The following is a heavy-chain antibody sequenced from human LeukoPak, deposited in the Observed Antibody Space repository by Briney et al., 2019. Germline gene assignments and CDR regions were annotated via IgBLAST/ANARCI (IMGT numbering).Heavy chain of an antibody. CDR3: ARDLGTIFGEVD. V-gene: IGHV1-69*06. CDR1: GYTFTSYG. CDR2: IIPAIGPP. Sequence: ASVKVSCKASGYTFTSYGISWVRQAPGQGLEWMGWIIPAIGPPKYSQRFQDRVTITADKSTNTAYMELSSLRSEDTAVYYCARDLGTIFGEVDWGQGTLVTVSS. J-gene: IGHJ4*02. D-gene: IGHD3-3*01.